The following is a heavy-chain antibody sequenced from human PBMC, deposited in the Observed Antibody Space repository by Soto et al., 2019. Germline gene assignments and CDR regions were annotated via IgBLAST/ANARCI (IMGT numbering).Heavy chain of an antibody. CDR1: GYTFTSYD. CDR3: ARGLESLIRRPGFLNYCYMDV. J-gene: IGHJ6*03. CDR2: MNPNSGNT. V-gene: IGHV1-8*01. Sequence: ASVKXSCKASGYTFTSYDINWVRQATGQGLEWMGWMNPNSGNTGYAQKFQGRVTMTRNTSISTAYMELSSLRSEDTAVYYCARGLESLIRRPGFLNYCYMDVWGKGTTVTVSS. D-gene: IGHD3-3*01.